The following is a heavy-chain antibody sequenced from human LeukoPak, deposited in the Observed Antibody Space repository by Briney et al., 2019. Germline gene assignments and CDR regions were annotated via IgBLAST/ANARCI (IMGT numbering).Heavy chain of an antibody. J-gene: IGHJ4*02. Sequence: GGSLRLSCAASGFTLSSYAMTWVRQAPGRGLEWVSSVDGGGGGKYYADSVKGRFTISRDNSKDTLYLQMNGLRAEDTAVYLCAKQSAGSAAWYSLHYDFWGQGTLVTVSS. CDR3: AKQSAGSAAWYSLHYDF. CDR1: GFTLSSYA. CDR2: VDGGGGGK. D-gene: IGHD6-13*01. V-gene: IGHV3-23*01.